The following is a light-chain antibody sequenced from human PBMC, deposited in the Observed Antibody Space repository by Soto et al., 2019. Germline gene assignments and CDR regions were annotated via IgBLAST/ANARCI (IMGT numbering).Light chain of an antibody. CDR2: DVS. Sequence: QSGLTQPRSVSGSPGQSVTISCTGTSSDVGGYNYVSWYQQHPGKAPKLMIYDVSKRPSGVPDRFSGSKSGNTASLTISGLQAEDEADYYCCSYAGSYVVFGGGTKPTVL. CDR3: CSYAGSYVV. CDR1: SSDVGGYNY. J-gene: IGLJ2*01. V-gene: IGLV2-11*01.